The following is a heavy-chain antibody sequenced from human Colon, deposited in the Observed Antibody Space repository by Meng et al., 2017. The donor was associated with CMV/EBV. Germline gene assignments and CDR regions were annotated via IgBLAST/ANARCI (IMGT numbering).Heavy chain of an antibody. D-gene: IGHD6-6*01. CDR3: ESVGGWLGCSSIFRWINP. Sequence: VQAGAEVQEAGAVVKAFWKGSGYTLTDYYIHWPAQAPAAGLEWMGVSNSHSGDTKYGQKFTDRISMTRNSSTSRVFMEMMRFRSDDTAVYFCESVGGWLGCSSIFRWINPWGQRRLVTVSS. CDR1: GYTLTDYY. V-gene: IGHV1-2*02. CDR2: SNSHSGDT. J-gene: IGHJ5*02.